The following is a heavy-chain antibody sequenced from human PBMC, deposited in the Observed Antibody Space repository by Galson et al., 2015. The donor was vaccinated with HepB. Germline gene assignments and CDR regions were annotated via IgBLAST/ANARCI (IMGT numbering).Heavy chain of an antibody. CDR2: ISTLSNYI. CDR3: ARSTSGGVVVSLDY. Sequence: SLRLSCAASGFKFRSYSMNWVRQAPGKGLEWVSSISTLSNYIYYADSVRARFTISRDNAQESLFLQMDSLRAEDTAVYYCARSTSGGVVVSLDYWGQGIPVTVSS. J-gene: IGHJ4*02. V-gene: IGHV3-21*01. D-gene: IGHD3-16*01. CDR1: GFKFRSYS.